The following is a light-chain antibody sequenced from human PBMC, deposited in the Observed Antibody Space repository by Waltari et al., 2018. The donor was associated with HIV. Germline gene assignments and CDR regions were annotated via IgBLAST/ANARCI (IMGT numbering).Light chain of an antibody. CDR3: CSYSGSGTLYV. J-gene: IGLJ1*01. V-gene: IGLV2-11*01. CDR1: SSDVGGYTF. CDR2: DVT. Sequence: QSALTQPRSVSGSPGQSVTISCTGTSSDVGGYTFVSWYQHHPGKAPKLVISDVTKRPSGVPVRFSGSKSGNTASLTISGLQAEDEADYYCCSYSGSGTLYVFGTGTEVTVL.